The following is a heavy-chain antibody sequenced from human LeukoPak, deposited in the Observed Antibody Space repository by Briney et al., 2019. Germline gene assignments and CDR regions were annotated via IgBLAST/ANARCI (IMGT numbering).Heavy chain of an antibody. CDR3: ASQVREGYCSSTSCQATDV. CDR1: GGTFSSYA. Sequence: SVKVSCKASGGTFSSYAISWVRQAPGQGLEWMGRIIPILGIANYAQKFQGRVTITADKSTSTAYMELSSLRSEDTAVYYCASQVREGYCSSTSCQATDVWGQGTTVTVSS. D-gene: IGHD2-2*01. CDR2: IIPILGIA. J-gene: IGHJ6*02. V-gene: IGHV1-69*04.